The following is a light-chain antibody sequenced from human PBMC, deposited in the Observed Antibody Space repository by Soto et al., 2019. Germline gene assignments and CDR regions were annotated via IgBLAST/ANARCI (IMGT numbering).Light chain of an antibody. CDR2: EVN. V-gene: IGLV2-8*01. Sequence: QSALTPSASVSGSPGQSITISCTGTSSDFGDSDYVSWYLQHPGKAPKLMIYEVNKRPSGVPDRFSGSKSGNTASLTVSGLQAEDEADYYCSSYAGSSNVFGTGTKVTVL. CDR3: SSYAGSSNV. J-gene: IGLJ1*01. CDR1: SSDFGDSDY.